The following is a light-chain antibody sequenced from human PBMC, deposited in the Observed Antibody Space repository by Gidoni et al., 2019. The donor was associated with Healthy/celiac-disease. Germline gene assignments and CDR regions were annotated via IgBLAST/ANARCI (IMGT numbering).Light chain of an antibody. V-gene: IGKV1-8*01. CDR3: QQYYSYPSLT. Sequence: IRITQSPSSLSASTGDRVTITCRASQGISSYLAWYQQKPGKAPKLLIYAASTLQSGVPSRFSGSGSGTDFTLTISCLQSEDFATYYCQQYYSYPSLTFGGGTKVEIK. CDR1: QGISSY. J-gene: IGKJ4*01. CDR2: AAS.